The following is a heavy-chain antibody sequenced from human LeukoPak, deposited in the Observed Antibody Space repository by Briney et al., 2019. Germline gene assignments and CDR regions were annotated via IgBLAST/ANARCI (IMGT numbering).Heavy chain of an antibody. D-gene: IGHD3-10*01. CDR2: INSDGSST. J-gene: IGHJ4*02. CDR1: GFTFSSYG. CDR3: ARDFGVFAPDFDY. V-gene: IGHV3-74*01. Sequence: PGRSLGLSCAASGFTFSSYGMHWVRQAPGKGLVWVSRINSDGSSTSYADSVKGRFTISRDNAKNTLYLQMNSLRAEDTAVYYCARDFGVFAPDFDYWGQGALVTVSS.